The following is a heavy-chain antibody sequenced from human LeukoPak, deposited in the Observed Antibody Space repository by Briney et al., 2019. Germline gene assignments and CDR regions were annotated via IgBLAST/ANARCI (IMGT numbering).Heavy chain of an antibody. D-gene: IGHD6-13*01. CDR2: INPNSGGT. CDR1: GYTFTGYY. J-gene: IGHJ5*02. Sequence: ASVKVSCKASGYTFTGYYMHWVRQAPGQGLEWTGWINPNSGGTNYAQKFQGRVTMTRDTSISTAYMELSRLRSDDTAVYYCARGIAAAGPFDPWGQGTLVTVSS. V-gene: IGHV1-2*02. CDR3: ARGIAAAGPFDP.